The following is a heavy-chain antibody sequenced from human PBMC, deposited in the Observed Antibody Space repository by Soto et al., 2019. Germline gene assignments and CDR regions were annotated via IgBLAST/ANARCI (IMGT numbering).Heavy chain of an antibody. Sequence: QVQLVESGGGVVQPGRSLRLSCAASGFTFSSYGMHWVRQAPGKGLEWVAVISYDGSNKYYADSVKGRFTISRDNSKNTLYLQMNSRRAEDTAVYYCANSITMIPGDWGQGTLVTVSS. CDR3: ANSITMIPGD. J-gene: IGHJ4*02. CDR1: GFTFSSYG. CDR2: ISYDGSNK. V-gene: IGHV3-30*18. D-gene: IGHD3-22*01.